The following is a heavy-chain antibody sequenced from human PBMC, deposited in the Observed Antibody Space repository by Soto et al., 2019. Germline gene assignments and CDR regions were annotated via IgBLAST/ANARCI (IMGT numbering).Heavy chain of an antibody. CDR2: INPNSGGT. V-gene: IGHV1-2*04. CDR3: ARDRPLRYFDWSRDYYGMDV. CDR1: GYTFTGYY. D-gene: IGHD3-9*01. Sequence: ASVKVSCKASGYTFTGYYMHWVRQAPGQGLEWMGWINPNSGGTNYAQKFQGWVTMTRDTSISTAYMELSRLRSDDTAVYYCARDRPLRYFDWSRDYYGMDVWGQGTTVTAP. J-gene: IGHJ6*02.